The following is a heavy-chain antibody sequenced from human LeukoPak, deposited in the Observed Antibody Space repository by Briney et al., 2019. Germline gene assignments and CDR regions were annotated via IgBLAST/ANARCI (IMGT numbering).Heavy chain of an antibody. J-gene: IGHJ6*02. V-gene: IGHV1-69*13. D-gene: IGHD3-3*01. Sequence: ASVKVSCKASGGTFSSYAISWVRQAPGQGLEWMGGIIPIFGTANYAQKFQGRVTITADESTSTAYMELSSLRSEDTAVYYCARELKPYYDFWSGYYTDYYYYGMDVWGQGTTVTVSS. CDR2: IIPIFGTA. CDR1: GGTFSSYA. CDR3: ARELKPYYDFWSGYYTDYYYYGMDV.